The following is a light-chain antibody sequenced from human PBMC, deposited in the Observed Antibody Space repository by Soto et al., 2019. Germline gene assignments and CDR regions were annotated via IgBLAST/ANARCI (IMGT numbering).Light chain of an antibody. J-gene: IGLJ2*01. CDR3: SSHTTTSALDI. V-gene: IGLV2-14*01. CDR1: SSDVGAYNY. CDR2: DVT. Sequence: QSVLTQPASVSGSPGQSITISCTGTSSDVGAYNYVSWYQQHPGKAPKLIIYDVTNRPSGVSDRFSGSKSGNTASLTISGLKAEDEADYHCSSHTTTSALDIFGGGTK.